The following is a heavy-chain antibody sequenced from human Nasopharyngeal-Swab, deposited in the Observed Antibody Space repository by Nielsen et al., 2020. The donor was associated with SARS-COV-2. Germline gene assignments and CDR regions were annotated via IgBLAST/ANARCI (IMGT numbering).Heavy chain of an antibody. J-gene: IGHJ6*02. CDR3: ARGGGRVVVVPAARVRSYYYGMDV. Sequence: RQAPGKGLEWIGEINHSGSTNYNPSLKSRVTISVDTSKNQFSLKLSSVTAADTAVYYCARGGGRVVVVPAARVRSYYYGMDVWGQGTTVTVSS. V-gene: IGHV4-34*01. D-gene: IGHD2-2*01. CDR2: INHSGST.